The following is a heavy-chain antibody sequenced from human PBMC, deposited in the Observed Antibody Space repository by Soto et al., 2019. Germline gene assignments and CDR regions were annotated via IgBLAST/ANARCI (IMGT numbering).Heavy chain of an antibody. CDR1: GFTFSNAW. V-gene: IGHV3-15*01. D-gene: IGHD6-19*01. CDR3: TTDGPVYSSGWYWFDP. CDR2: IKSKTDGGTT. J-gene: IGHJ5*02. Sequence: GGSLRLSCAASGFTFSNAWMSWVRQAPGKGLEWVGRIKSKTDGGTTDYAAPVKGRFTISRDDSKNTLYLQMNSLKTEDTAVYYCTTDGPVYSSGWYWFDPWGQGTLVTVSS.